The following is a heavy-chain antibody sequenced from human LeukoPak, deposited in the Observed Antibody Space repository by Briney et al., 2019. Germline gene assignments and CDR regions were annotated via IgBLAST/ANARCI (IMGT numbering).Heavy chain of an antibody. CDR1: GFTFSSYS. J-gene: IGHJ4*02. V-gene: IGHV3-21*01. D-gene: IGHD6-19*01. CDR3: ARDPLAVAGLHNDY. Sequence: GGSLRLSCAASGFTFSSYSMNRVRQAPGKGLEWVSSISSSSSYIYYAGSVKGRFTISRDNAKNSLYLQMNSLRAEDTAVYYCARDPLAVAGLHNDYWGQGTLVTVSS. CDR2: ISSSSSYI.